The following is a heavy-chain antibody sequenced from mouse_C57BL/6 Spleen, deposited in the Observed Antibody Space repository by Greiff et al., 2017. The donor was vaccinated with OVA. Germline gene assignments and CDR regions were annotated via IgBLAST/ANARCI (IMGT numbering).Heavy chain of an antibody. Sequence: QVQLQQSGAELARPGASVKLSCKASGYTFASYGISWVKQRTGQGLEWIGEIYPRSGNTYYNEKFKGKATLTADKSSSTAYMELRSQTSEDSAIYIGARLRYYVSSYPDYWGQGTTLTVSS. CDR2: IYPRSGNT. V-gene: IGHV1-81*01. D-gene: IGHD1-1*01. CDR3: ARLRYYVSSYPDY. CDR1: GYTFASYG. J-gene: IGHJ2*01.